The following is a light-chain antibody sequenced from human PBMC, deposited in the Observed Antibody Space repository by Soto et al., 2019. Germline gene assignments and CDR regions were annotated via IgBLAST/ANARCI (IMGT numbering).Light chain of an antibody. CDR2: DVS. CDR1: SSDVGGYNY. Sequence: QSVLTQPASVSGSPGQSITISCTGTSSDVGGYNYVSWYQQHPGKAPKFMIYDVSNRPSGVSNRFSGSKSGNTASLTISGLQAEDEADYYCSSYTSSTRVVFGGGTKLTVL. J-gene: IGLJ2*01. CDR3: SSYTSSTRVV. V-gene: IGLV2-14*01.